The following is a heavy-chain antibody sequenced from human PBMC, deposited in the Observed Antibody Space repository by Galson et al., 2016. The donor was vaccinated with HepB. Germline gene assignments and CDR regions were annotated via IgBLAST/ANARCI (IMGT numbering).Heavy chain of an antibody. CDR1: GFTLADYY. CDR2: IGGRDDYT. Sequence: SLRLSCAVSGFTLADYYISWIRQAPGKGLEWISYIGGRDDYTNYADSVKGRFTISRDNAKNSVDLHMNSLRGEDTAVYYCARSLAVAAMGGDNDMDVWDQGTTVTVSS. D-gene: IGHD6-19*01. J-gene: IGHJ6*02. V-gene: IGHV3-11*03. CDR3: ARSLAVAAMGGDNDMDV.